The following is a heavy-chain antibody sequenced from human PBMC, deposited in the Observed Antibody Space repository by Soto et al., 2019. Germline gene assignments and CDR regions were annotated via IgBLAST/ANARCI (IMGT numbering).Heavy chain of an antibody. Sequence: PGGSLRLSCAASGFTFSGSVMNWVRQASGKGLEWVGRIRSKANNYATAYAASVKGRFTISRDDSKNTAYLQVSSLKTEDTAVYYCTRLVEMATGYFDYWGQGT. V-gene: IGHV3-73*01. CDR2: IRSKANNYAT. J-gene: IGHJ4*02. CDR3: TRLVEMATGYFDY. CDR1: GFTFSGSV. D-gene: IGHD5-12*01.